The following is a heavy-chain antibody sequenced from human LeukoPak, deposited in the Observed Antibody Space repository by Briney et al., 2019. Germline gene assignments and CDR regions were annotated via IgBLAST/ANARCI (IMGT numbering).Heavy chain of an antibody. J-gene: IGHJ4*02. V-gene: IGHV5-51*01. CDR1: GYSFSSHW. CDR3: ARPGNSGKVRGGNFDY. Sequence: GESLKISCKGSGYSFSSHWIAWVRQMPGKGLEWMGIIYPGDSDTRYSPSFQGQVTISADKSMSTAYLQWSSVKASDTAVYYCARPGNSGKVRGGNFDYWGQGTLVTVSS. CDR2: IYPGDSDT. D-gene: IGHD3-10*01.